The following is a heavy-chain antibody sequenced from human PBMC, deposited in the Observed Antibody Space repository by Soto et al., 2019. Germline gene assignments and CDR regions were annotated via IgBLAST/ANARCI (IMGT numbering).Heavy chain of an antibody. J-gene: IGHJ6*02. V-gene: IGHV3-7*01. CDR1: GFTFSSYW. D-gene: IGHD6-13*01. CDR2: IKQDGSEK. CDR3: ARDSLYSSSWTHYYYYGMDV. Sequence: PGGSLRLSCAASGFTFSSYWMSWVRQAPGKGLEWVANIKQDGSEKYYVDSVKGRFTISRDNAKNSLYLQMNSLRAEDTAVYYCARDSLYSSSWTHYYYYGMDVWGQGTTVTVSS.